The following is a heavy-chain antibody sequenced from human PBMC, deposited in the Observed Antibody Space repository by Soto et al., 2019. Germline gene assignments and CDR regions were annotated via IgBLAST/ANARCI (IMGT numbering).Heavy chain of an antibody. D-gene: IGHD6-6*01. CDR1: GFTFSSYA. V-gene: IGHV3-23*01. J-gene: IGHJ4*02. Sequence: GGSLRLSCAASGFTFSSYAMSWVRQAPGKGLEWVSAISGSGGSTYYADSVKGRFTISRDNSKNTLYLQMNSLRAEDTAVYYCAAGISSLAARPSYFDYWGQGTLVTVSS. CDR2: ISGSGGST. CDR3: AAGISSLAARPSYFDY.